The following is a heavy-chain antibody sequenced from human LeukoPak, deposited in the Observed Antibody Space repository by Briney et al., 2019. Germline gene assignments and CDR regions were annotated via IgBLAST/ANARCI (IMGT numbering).Heavy chain of an antibody. CDR3: AGEDLVVDFWTPAGGGVQH. J-gene: IGHJ1*01. D-gene: IGHD3-3*01. CDR1: GGTFSSYA. CDR2: IIPIFGTA. Sequence: SVKVSCKASGGTFSSYAISWVRQAPGQGLEWMGGIIPIFGTANYAQKFQGRVTITADESTSTAYMELSRLRSEDTAVYYCAGEDLVVDFWTPAGGGVQHWGQGTLVTVSS. V-gene: IGHV1-69*13.